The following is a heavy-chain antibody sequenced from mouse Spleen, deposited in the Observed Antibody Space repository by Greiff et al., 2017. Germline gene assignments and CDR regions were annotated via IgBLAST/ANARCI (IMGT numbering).Heavy chain of an antibody. D-gene: IGHD2-1*01. J-gene: IGHJ1*01. V-gene: IGHV1-9*01. CDR1: GYTFTGYW. Sequence: VQLVESGAELMKPGASVKLSCKATGYTFTGYWIEWVKQRPGHGLEWIGEILPGSGSTNYNEKFKGKATFTADTSSNTAYMQLSSLTTEDSAIYYCARGRAIYYGTLYWYFDVWGAGTTVTVSS. CDR3: ARGRAIYYGTLYWYFDV. CDR2: ILPGSGST.